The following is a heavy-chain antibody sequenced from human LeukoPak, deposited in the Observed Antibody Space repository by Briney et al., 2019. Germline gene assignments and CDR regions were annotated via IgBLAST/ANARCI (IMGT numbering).Heavy chain of an antibody. CDR1: GFTFSSHA. Sequence: GGSLRLSCGASGFTFSSHAMSWVRQTPERGLEWVSAITGGGDSAYYPDSVKGRFTISRDNSKNTLYLQMNNLGAGDTALYYCVSGDTGSGYYYWGQGTLVTVSS. CDR3: VSGDTGSGYYY. V-gene: IGHV3-23*01. D-gene: IGHD3-22*01. J-gene: IGHJ4*02. CDR2: ITGGGDSA.